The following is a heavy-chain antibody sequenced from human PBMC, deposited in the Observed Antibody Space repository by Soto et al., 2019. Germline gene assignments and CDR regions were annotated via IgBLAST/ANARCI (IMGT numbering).Heavy chain of an antibody. D-gene: IGHD2-2*01. J-gene: IGHJ6*02. CDR2: IYHSGTF. CDR1: GDSVSSSSC. CDR3: VRSVPAATWQYSGMDV. V-gene: IGHV4-4*02. Sequence: QVRLQESGPGLVEPSGTLSLTCAVSGDSVSSSSCWSWVRQAPGKGLEWIGEIYHSGTFNYNTSLASRVSVSVDKSRIQLSLNLKSVTAADKAVYYCVRSVPAATWQYSGMDVWGQGTTVNVSS.